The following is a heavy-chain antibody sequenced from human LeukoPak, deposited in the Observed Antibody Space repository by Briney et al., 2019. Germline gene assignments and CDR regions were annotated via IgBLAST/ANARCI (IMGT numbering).Heavy chain of an antibody. Sequence: GRSLRLSCAASGFTFSSYGMHWVRQAPGKGLEWVAVISYDGSNKYYADPVKGRFTISGDNSKNTLYLQMNSLRVEDTAVYYCAKDVRALNNYGSGSSGFYWGQGTLVTVSS. D-gene: IGHD3-10*01. J-gene: IGHJ4*02. CDR1: GFTFSSYG. V-gene: IGHV3-30*18. CDR3: AKDVRALNNYGSGSSGFY. CDR2: ISYDGSNK.